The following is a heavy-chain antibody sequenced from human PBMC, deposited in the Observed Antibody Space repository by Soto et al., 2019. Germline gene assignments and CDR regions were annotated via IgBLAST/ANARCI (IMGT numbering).Heavy chain of an antibody. J-gene: IGHJ6*02. V-gene: IGHV1-69*13. CDR3: ARAIVVVPAARGYYYYYGMDV. CDR2: IIPIFGTA. D-gene: IGHD2-2*01. Sequence: SVKVSCKASGGTFSSYAISWVRQAPGQGLEWMGGIIPIFGTANYAQKFQGRVTITADESTSTAYMELSSLRSEDTAVYYCARAIVVVPAARGYYYYYGMDVWRRRTT. CDR1: GGTFSSYA.